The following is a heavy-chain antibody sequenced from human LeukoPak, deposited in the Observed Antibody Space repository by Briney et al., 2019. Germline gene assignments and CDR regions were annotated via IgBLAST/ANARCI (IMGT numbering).Heavy chain of an antibody. D-gene: IGHD3-3*01. Sequence: GVSVKVSCKASGYTFTDYYMHWVRQAPGQGLELMGWINPNSGGTNYAQKFQGRVTMTRDTSISTAYMELSRLRSDDTAVYYCARAIAPSTIFGVVDYWGQGTLFTVSS. CDR1: GYTFTDYY. V-gene: IGHV1-2*02. CDR3: ARAIAPSTIFGVVDY. J-gene: IGHJ4*02. CDR2: INPNSGGT.